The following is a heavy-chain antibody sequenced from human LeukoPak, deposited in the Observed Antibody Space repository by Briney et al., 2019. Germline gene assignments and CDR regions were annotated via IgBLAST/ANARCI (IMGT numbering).Heavy chain of an antibody. D-gene: IGHD6-13*01. CDR2: ISAYNGNT. CDR3: ARSVAAAGTGDY. Sequence: ASVTVSFMASRYTFTNYGISGVRQAPGQGVEGVGWISAYNGNTNYAQKLQGRVTMTTDTSTSTAYMELRSLRSDDTAVYYCARSVAAAGTGDYWGQGTVVTVSS. CDR1: RYTFTNYG. V-gene: IGHV1-18*01. J-gene: IGHJ4*02.